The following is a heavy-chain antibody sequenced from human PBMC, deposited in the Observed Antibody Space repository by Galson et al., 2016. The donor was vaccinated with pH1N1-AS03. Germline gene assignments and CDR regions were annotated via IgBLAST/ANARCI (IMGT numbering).Heavy chain of an antibody. V-gene: IGHV3-30*09. J-gene: IGHJ6*02. CDR3: ARGRVFDDSYYGLDV. D-gene: IGHD3-10*02. CDR1: GFDFSRSP. Sequence: SLRLSCATSGFDFSRSPMHWVRQAPGKGLEWVSVISFESSNKRYADSVEGRLVISRVNSNNMVYLQMNSLRAEDTAVYYCARGRVFDDSYYGLDVWGQGTTVIVSS. CDR2: ISFESSNK.